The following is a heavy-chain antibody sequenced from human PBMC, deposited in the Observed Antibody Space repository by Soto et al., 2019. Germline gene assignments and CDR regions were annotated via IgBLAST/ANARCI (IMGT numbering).Heavy chain of an antibody. CDR3: VRTSLVVAAATREDY. J-gene: IGHJ4*02. V-gene: IGHV3-23*01. CDR1: AFTFSSHD. CDR2: ISGSGSST. Sequence: GGSLRLSCAASAFTFSSHDMSWVRQAPGKGLEWVSGISGSGSSTFYADSVKGRFTISRDNFKSTLYLQMNSLRVEDTAVYYCVRTSLVVAAATREDYWGQGTLVTVSS. D-gene: IGHD2-15*01.